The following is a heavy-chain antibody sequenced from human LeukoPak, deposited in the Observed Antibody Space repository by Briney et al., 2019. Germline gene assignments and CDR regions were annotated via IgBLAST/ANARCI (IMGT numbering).Heavy chain of an antibody. CDR2: ISTSSIYI. V-gene: IGHV3-21*04. CDR3: AKDRSPTVAGIPRYYYYYMDV. CDR1: GFTFSSYS. D-gene: IGHD6-19*01. Sequence: RTGGSLRLSCAASGFTFSSYSMNWVRQAPGKGLEWVSSISTSSIYIYYADSLKGRFTISRDNAKNSLYLQMNSLRAEDMALYYCAKDRSPTVAGIPRYYYYYMDVWGKGTTVTVSS. J-gene: IGHJ6*03.